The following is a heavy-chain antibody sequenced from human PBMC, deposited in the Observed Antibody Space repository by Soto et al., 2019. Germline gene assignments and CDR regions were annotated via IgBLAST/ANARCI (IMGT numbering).Heavy chain of an antibody. CDR1: GFTFSSYS. CDR3: ARDRMRGIDAFDI. CDR2: ISSSSSYI. Sequence: GGSLRLSCAASGFTFSSYSMNWVRQAPGKGLEWVSSISSSSSYIYYADSVKGRFTISRDNAKNSLYLQMNSLRAEDTAVYYCARDRMRGIDAFDIWGQGTMVTVSS. V-gene: IGHV3-21*01. D-gene: IGHD3-10*01. J-gene: IGHJ3*02.